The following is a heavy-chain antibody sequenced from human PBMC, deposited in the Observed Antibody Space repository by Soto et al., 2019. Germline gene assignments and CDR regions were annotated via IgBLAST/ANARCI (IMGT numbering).Heavy chain of an antibody. CDR2: IYYSGST. D-gene: IGHD3-10*01. J-gene: IGHJ4*02. CDR3: ARVQVRGVIIGFDY. CDR1: GGSISSGGYY. V-gene: IGHV4-31*03. Sequence: SETLSLTCTLSGGSISSGGYYWSWIRHHPGKGLEWIGYIYYSGSTYYNPSLKSRVTISVDTSKNQFSLKLSSVTAADTAVYYCARVQVRGVIIGFDYWGQGTLVTVSS.